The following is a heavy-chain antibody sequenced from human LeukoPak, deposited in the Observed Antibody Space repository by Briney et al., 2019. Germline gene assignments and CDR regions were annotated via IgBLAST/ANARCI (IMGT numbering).Heavy chain of an antibody. CDR3: ASTARVSWSWFDP. V-gene: IGHV4-39*01. CDR2: IYYSGST. Sequence: SETLSLTCTVSGGSISSSSYYWGWIRQPPGKGLEWIGSIYYSGSTYYNPSLKSRVTISVDTSKNQFSLKLSSVTAADTAVYYCASTARVSWSWFDPWGQGTLVTVSS. CDR1: GGSISSSSYY. J-gene: IGHJ5*02. D-gene: IGHD5-18*01.